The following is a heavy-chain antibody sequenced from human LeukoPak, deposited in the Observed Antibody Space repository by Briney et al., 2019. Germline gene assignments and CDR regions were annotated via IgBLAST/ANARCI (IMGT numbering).Heavy chain of an antibody. CDR2: IKQDGSEK. CDR1: GIIITSYW. D-gene: IGHD3-16*01. CDR3: ASHSYGYNH. V-gene: IGHV3-7*01. Sequence: GGSLRLSCAASGIIITSYWMSWVRQTPGKGLEWVANIKQDGSEKNYVDSVKGRFTIFRDNARNSLYLQMNSLRAEDTAVYYCASHSYGYNHWGQGTLVVVSS. J-gene: IGHJ5*02.